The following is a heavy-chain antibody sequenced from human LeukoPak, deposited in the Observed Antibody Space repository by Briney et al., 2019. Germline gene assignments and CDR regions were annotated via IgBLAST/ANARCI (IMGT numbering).Heavy chain of an antibody. D-gene: IGHD3-3*01. CDR3: ARAFLHGFWSGSQGYYFDY. Sequence: SETLSLTCTVSGGSISSYYWSWIRQPPGKGLEWIGYIYYSGSTNYNPSLKSRVTISVDTSKNQFSLKLSSVTAADTAVYYCARAFLHGFWSGSQGYYFDYWGQGTLVTVSS. CDR1: GGSISSYY. J-gene: IGHJ4*02. V-gene: IGHV4-59*01. CDR2: IYYSGST.